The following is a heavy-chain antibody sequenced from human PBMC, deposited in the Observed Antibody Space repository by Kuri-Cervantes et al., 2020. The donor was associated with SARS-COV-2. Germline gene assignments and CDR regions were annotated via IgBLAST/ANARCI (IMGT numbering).Heavy chain of an antibody. J-gene: IGHJ6*03. Sequence: LSLTCAASGFTFSSYAMHWVRQAPGKGLEWVAVISYDGSNKYYADSVKGRFTISRDNAKNSLYLQMNSLRAEDTAVYYCARVAARLYYYYMDVWGKGTTVTVSS. V-gene: IGHV3-30*04. CDR3: ARVAARLYYYYMDV. CDR1: GFTFSSYA. CDR2: ISYDGSNK. D-gene: IGHD6-6*01.